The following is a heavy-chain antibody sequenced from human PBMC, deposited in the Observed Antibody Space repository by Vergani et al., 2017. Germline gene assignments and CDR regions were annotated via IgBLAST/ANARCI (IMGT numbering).Heavy chain of an antibody. V-gene: IGHV4-34*01. CDR2: INHSGST. CDR1: GGSFSGYY. CDR3: ARRGPIGSCSSTSCYRGLGWFDP. D-gene: IGHD2-2*02. Sequence: QVQLQQWGAGLLKPSETLSLTCAVYGGSFSGYYWSWIRQPPGKGLEWIGEINHSGSTNYNPSLKSRVTISVDTSKNQFSLKLSSVTAADTAVYYCARRGPIGSCSSTSCYRGLGWFDPWGQGTLVTVSS. J-gene: IGHJ5*02.